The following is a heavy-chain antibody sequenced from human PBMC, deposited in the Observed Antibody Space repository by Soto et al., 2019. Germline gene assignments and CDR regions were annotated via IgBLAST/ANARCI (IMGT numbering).Heavy chain of an antibody. CDR3: ARELDWYTSSSGFVY. Sequence: GGSLRLSCAASGFTFSSYGMHWVRQAPGKGLEWVAVIWYDGSNKYYADSVKGRFTISRDNSKNTLYLQMNSLRAEDTAEYYCARELDWYTSSSGFVYWGQGTLVTVST. CDR1: GFTFSSYG. CDR2: IWYDGSNK. V-gene: IGHV3-33*01. D-gene: IGHD6-6*01. J-gene: IGHJ4*02.